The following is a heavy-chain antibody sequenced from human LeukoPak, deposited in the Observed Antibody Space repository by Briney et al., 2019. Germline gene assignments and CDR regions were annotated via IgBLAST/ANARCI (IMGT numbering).Heavy chain of an antibody. CDR1: GGTFSSYA. CDR3: ATEVVGAATPQLGY. CDR2: IIPIFGTA. V-gene: IGHV1-69*05. Sequence: SVKVSCNASGGTFSSYAISWVRQAPGRGLEWMGGIIPIFGTANYAQKFQGRVAITTDESMSTAYVALSSLTYEDTAVYYCATEVVGAATPQLGYCGQGTLATVSS. J-gene: IGHJ4*02. D-gene: IGHD2-15*01.